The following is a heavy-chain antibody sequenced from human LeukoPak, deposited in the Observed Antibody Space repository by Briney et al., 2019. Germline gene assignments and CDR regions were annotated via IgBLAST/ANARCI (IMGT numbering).Heavy chain of an antibody. CDR1: GGSISSSSYY. J-gene: IGHJ4*02. CDR3: ARLPKGGSSWYRFPAY. CDR2: IYYSGST. V-gene: IGHV4-39*01. Sequence: PSETLSLTCTVSGGSISSSSYYWGWIRQPPGKGLEWIGSIYYSGSTYYNPSLKSRVTISVDTSKNQFSLKLSSVTAADTAVYYCARLPKGGSSWYRFPAYWGQGTLVTVSS. D-gene: IGHD6-13*01.